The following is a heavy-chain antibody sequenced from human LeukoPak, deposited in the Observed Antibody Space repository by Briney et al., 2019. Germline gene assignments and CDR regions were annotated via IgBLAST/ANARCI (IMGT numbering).Heavy chain of an antibody. J-gene: IGHJ4*02. CDR3: AKRDAVTEFDY. V-gene: IGHV3-30*02. Sequence: GGSLRLSCAASGFTFNNYGMHWVRPAARKGLEWVTLIQPDGNDKYYADSVKGRFTVSRDNSKNTLYLQLNSLRAEDTAVYYCAKRDAVTEFDYWGQGTLVTVSS. D-gene: IGHD2-21*02. CDR1: GFTFNNYG. CDR2: IQPDGNDK.